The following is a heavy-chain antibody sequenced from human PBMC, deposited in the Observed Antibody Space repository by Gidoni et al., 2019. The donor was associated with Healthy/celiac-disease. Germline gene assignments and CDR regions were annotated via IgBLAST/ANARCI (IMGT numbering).Heavy chain of an antibody. D-gene: IGHD3-10*01. V-gene: IGHV1-69*01. CDR1: GGNFSTYG. CDR2: IVPVFGTG. J-gene: IGHJ6*02. Sequence: QVQLVQSGAEGKKPGSSVKVSCKDSGGNFSTYGISWVRQAPGPGLEWVGGIVPVFGTGDYAQKFQGRVTITADESTCTAYMELSNLRSEDTAVYYCARKGERWDVLEKFYFGVDVWGQGTTVTVSS. CDR3: ARKGERWDVLEKFYFGVDV.